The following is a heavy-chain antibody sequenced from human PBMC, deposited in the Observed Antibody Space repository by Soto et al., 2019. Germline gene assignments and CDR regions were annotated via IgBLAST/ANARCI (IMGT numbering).Heavy chain of an antibody. V-gene: IGHV3-23*01. D-gene: IGHD4-17*01. Sequence: EVQLLESGGGLVQPGGSLRLSCEASVFTFRSYVMTWVRQAPGKGLEWLSGIGTSGGRTYYADSVKGRFTISRDNSKNTLYLQMNSLRAEDTAVYYCAKDYVGTVPDAFDIWGQGTMVTVSS. J-gene: IGHJ3*02. CDR3: AKDYVGTVPDAFDI. CDR1: VFTFRSYV. CDR2: IGTSGGRT.